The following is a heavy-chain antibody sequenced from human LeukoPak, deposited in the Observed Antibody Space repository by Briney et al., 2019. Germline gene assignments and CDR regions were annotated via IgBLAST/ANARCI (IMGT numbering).Heavy chain of an antibody. J-gene: IGHJ4*02. V-gene: IGHV4-4*07. D-gene: IGHD3-22*01. Sequence: SETLSLTCTVSGGSISNYFWSLIRRPAGKGLEWIGRIFTTGSTDYNPSLKSRVTMSVDTSKNQFSLKLTSVTAADTAVYYCARESRDYDGSGYYHDHWGQGTLVTVSS. CDR2: IFTTGST. CDR1: GGSISNYF. CDR3: ARESRDYDGSGYYHDH.